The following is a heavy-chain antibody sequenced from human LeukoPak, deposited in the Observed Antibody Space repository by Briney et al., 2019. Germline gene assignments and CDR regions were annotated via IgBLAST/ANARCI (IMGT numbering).Heavy chain of an antibody. D-gene: IGHD2-15*01. J-gene: IGHJ5*02. CDR1: GGSISSGGYY. V-gene: IGHV4-30-2*01. CDR3: ARAPPGSGGRNWFDP. CDR2: IYHSGST. Sequence: TSQTLSLTCTVSGGSISSGGYYWSWIRQPPGKGLEWIWYIYHSGSTYYNPSLKSRVTISVDRSKNQFSLKLSSVTAADTAVYYCARAPPGSGGRNWFDPWGQGTLVTVSS.